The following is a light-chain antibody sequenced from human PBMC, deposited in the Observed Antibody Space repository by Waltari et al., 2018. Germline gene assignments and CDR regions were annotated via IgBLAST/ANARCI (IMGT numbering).Light chain of an antibody. CDR3: SSYAGRSYVV. J-gene: IGLJ3*02. CDR1: SSDIGDYNY. V-gene: IGLV2-8*01. Sequence: QSALTQPPSASGSPGQSLTISCPGTSSDIGDYNYVSWYQQHPGKAPKLIIYDVAKRPSGVPDRFSGSKSGNTASLTVSGLQTEDEADYYCSSYAGRSYVVFGGGTKLTVL. CDR2: DVA.